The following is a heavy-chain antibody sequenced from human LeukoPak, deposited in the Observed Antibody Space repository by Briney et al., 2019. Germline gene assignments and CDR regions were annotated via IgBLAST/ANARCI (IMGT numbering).Heavy chain of an antibody. Sequence: GGSLRLSCAASGFTFSSYSMNWVRQAPGKGLEWVSYISSSSSTIYYADSVKGRFTISRDNAKNSLYLQMNSLGAEDTAVYYCARDVRDFWSGYYVDYWGQGTLVTVSS. CDR3: ARDVRDFWSGYYVDY. CDR2: ISSSSSTI. CDR1: GFTFSSYS. V-gene: IGHV3-48*01. D-gene: IGHD3-3*01. J-gene: IGHJ4*02.